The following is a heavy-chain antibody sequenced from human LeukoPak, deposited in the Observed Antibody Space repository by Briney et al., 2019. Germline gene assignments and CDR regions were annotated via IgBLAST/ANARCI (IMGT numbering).Heavy chain of an antibody. CDR1: GFTINTYY. V-gene: IGHV3-21*01. Sequence: GGSLRLSCAASGFTINTYYMNWVRQAPGKGLEWVSSISSSGSYIYYADSVKGRFTTSRDNSINTLYLQMNSLRPEDTAVYYCARAPYSSGWYYFDYWGQGTLVTVSS. CDR2: ISSSGSYI. CDR3: ARAPYSSGWYYFDY. D-gene: IGHD6-19*01. J-gene: IGHJ4*02.